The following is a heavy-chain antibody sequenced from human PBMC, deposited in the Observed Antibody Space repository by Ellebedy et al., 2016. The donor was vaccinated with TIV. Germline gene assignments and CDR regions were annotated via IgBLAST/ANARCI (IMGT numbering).Heavy chain of an antibody. D-gene: IGHD4-17*01. V-gene: IGHV3-7*01. CDR3: ARRGSYGDYAVQINSWLDT. CDR2: IYQDGSQK. Sequence: GESLKISCAASGFNFRSYWMGWVRQAPGKGLEWVANIYQDGSQKYYVDSAEGRFTISRDNAKNSLYLEMKSLRVEDTAVYYCARRGSYGDYAVQINSWLDTWGQGTLVTVSS. CDR1: GFNFRSYW. J-gene: IGHJ5*02.